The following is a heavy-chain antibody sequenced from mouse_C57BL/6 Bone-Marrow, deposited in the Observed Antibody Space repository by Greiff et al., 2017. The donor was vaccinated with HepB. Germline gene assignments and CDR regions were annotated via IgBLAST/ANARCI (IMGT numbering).Heavy chain of an antibody. CDR2: IYPRSGNT. CDR1: GYTFTSYG. Sequence: QVQLQQSGAELARPGASVKLSCKASGYTFTSYGISWVKQRTGQGLEWIGEIYPRSGNTYYNEKFKGKATLTADKSSSTAYMELRSLTSEDSAVYFCASYGNYVWFAYWGQGTLVTVSA. CDR3: ASYGNYVWFAY. J-gene: IGHJ3*01. V-gene: IGHV1-81*01. D-gene: IGHD2-1*01.